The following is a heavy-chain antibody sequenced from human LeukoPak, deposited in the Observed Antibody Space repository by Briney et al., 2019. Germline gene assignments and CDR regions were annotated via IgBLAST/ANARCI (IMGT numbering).Heavy chain of an antibody. Sequence: GGSLRLSCAASGFTFSSYWMSWVRQAPGKGLEWVANIKQDGSEKYYVDSVKGRFPISRDNAKNSLYLQMNSLRAEDTAVYYCARDDCSSISCYHNWFDPWGQGTLVTVSS. CDR3: ARDDCSSISCYHNWFDP. CDR1: GFTFSSYW. D-gene: IGHD2-2*01. CDR2: IKQDGSEK. J-gene: IGHJ5*02. V-gene: IGHV3-7*01.